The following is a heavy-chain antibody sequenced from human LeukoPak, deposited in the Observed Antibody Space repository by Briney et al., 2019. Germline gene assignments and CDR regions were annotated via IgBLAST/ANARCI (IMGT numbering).Heavy chain of an antibody. J-gene: IGHJ4*02. CDR2: MIPIFGTA. V-gene: IGHV1-69*05. D-gene: IGHD1-20*01. CDR3: ARDLNWKYFDY. Sequence: SVKVSCKASGGTFSSYAISWVRQAPGQGLEWMGRMIPIFGTANYAQKFQGRVTITTDESTSTAYMELSSLRSEDTAVYYCARDLNWKYFDYWGQGTLVTVSS. CDR1: GGTFSSYA.